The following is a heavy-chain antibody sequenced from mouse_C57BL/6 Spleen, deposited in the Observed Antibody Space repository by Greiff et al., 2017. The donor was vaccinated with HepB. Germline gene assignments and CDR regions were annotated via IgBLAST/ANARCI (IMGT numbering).Heavy chain of an antibody. J-gene: IGHJ2*01. D-gene: IGHD4-1*01. V-gene: IGHV5-17*01. CDR2: ISSGSSTI. CDR1: GFTFSDYG. CDR3: ARELGQYFDY. Sequence: EVKLVESGGGLVKPGGSLKLSCAASGFTFSDYGMHWARQAPEKGLEWVAYISSGSSTIYYADTVKGRFTISRDNAKNTLFLQMTSLRSDDTAMYYCARELGQYFDYWGQGTTLTVSS.